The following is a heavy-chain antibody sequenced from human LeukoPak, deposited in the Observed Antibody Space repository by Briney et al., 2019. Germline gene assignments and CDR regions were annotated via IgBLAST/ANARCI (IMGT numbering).Heavy chain of an antibody. V-gene: IGHV3-74*01. CDR1: GFTFSSYE. D-gene: IGHD2-15*01. CDR3: ARDGDCSGGTCYSGLNY. J-gene: IGHJ4*02. Sequence: GGSLRLSCAASGFTFSSYEMNWVRQAPGKGLVWVSRISSDGSSTSYADSVKGRFTISRDNAENTLYLQTDSLRAEDTAVYYCARDGDCSGGTCYSGLNYWGQGTLVTVSS. CDR2: ISSDGSST.